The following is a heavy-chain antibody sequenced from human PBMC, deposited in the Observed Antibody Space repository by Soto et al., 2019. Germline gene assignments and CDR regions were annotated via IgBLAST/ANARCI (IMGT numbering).Heavy chain of an antibody. CDR1: GGTFSSYA. J-gene: IGHJ3*02. V-gene: IGHV1-69*13. D-gene: IGHD4-17*01. CDR2: IIPIFGTA. Sequence: AASVKVSCKASGGTFSSYAISWVRQAPGQGLEWMGGIIPIFGTANYAQKFQGRVTITADESTSTAYMELSSLRSEDTAVYYCASPSYGDYVYAFDIWGQGTMVTVSS. CDR3: ASPSYGDYVYAFDI.